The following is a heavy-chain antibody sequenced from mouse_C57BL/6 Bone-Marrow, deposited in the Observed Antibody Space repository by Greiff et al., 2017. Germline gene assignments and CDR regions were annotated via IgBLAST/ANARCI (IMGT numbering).Heavy chain of an antibody. CDR3: AREDYDYDGAFDY. D-gene: IGHD2-4*01. J-gene: IGHJ2*01. CDR1: GYSFTGYY. Sequence: EVQLQQSGPELVKPGASVKISCKASGYSFTGYYMNWVKQSPEKSLEWIGEINPSTGGTTYNQKFKAKATLTVDKSSSTAYMQLKSLTSEDSAVYYCAREDYDYDGAFDYWGQGTTLTVSS. CDR2: INPSTGGT. V-gene: IGHV1-42*01.